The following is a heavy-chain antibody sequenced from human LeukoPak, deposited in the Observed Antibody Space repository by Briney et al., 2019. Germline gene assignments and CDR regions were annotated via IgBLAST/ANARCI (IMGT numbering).Heavy chain of an antibody. Sequence: ASVKVSCKASGYTFTGYYMHWVRQAPGQGLEWMGWINPNSGGTNYAQKFQGKVTMTRDTSISTAYMELSSLRSEDTAVYYCAAASDYGDYGYFDLWGRGTLVTVSS. CDR2: INPNSGGT. CDR1: GYTFTGYY. J-gene: IGHJ2*01. D-gene: IGHD4-17*01. CDR3: AAASDYGDYGYFDL. V-gene: IGHV1-2*02.